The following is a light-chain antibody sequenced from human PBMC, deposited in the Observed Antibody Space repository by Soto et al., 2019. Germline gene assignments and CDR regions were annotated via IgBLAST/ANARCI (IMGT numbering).Light chain of an antibody. J-gene: IGKJ5*01. CDR1: QSVGSY. CDR2: DAS. V-gene: IGKV3-11*01. CDR3: QQRNYWPIT. Sequence: ESVSTQSPATLSLSPGEGATRSCRASQSVGSYLAWYQQKLGQAPRLLIYDASKRATGIPARFSGSGSGTDFTLTINSLEPEDFAVYYCQQRNYWPITFGQGTRLEIK.